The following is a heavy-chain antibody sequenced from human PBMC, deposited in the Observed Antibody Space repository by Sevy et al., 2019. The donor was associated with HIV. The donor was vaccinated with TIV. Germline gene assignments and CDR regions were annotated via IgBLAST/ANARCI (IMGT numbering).Heavy chain of an antibody. CDR1: GYTFTTYN. CDR2: MSPYNGNK. CDR3: ARGSSSWYDY. V-gene: IGHV1-18*01. D-gene: IGHD2-2*01. Sequence: ASVKVSCKASGYTFTTYNIVWVRQAPGQGLEWLAWMSPYNGNKNYAQRVQGRATMTTDTFTDTAFLELRSLKFDDTAVYYCARGSSSWYDYWGQGTLVTVSS. J-gene: IGHJ4*02.